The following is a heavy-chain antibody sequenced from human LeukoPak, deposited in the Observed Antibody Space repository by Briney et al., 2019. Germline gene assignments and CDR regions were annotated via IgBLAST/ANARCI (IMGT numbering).Heavy chain of an antibody. V-gene: IGHV4-34*01. Sequence: SETLSLTCAVYGGSFSGYYWSWIRQPPGKGLEWIGEINHSGSTNYNPSLKSRVTISVDTSKNQFSLKLSSVTAADTAVYYCARADCTSTTCYYYYYGMDVWGQGTTVTVSS. J-gene: IGHJ6*02. CDR2: INHSGST. CDR1: GGSFSGYY. D-gene: IGHD2-2*01. CDR3: ARADCTSTTCYYYYYGMDV.